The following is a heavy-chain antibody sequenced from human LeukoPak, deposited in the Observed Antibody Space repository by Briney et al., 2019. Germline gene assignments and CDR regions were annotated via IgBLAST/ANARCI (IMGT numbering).Heavy chain of an antibody. Sequence: GASVKVSCKASGYTFTSYGISWVRQAPGQGLEWMGWISAYNGNTNYAQKLQGRVTMTTDTSTSTAYMELRSLISDDTAVYCCARGGDSSGYYPADAFDIWGQGTIVTVSS. D-gene: IGHD3-22*01. CDR1: GYTFTSYG. J-gene: IGHJ3*02. CDR3: ARGGDSSGYYPADAFDI. V-gene: IGHV1-18*01. CDR2: ISAYNGNT.